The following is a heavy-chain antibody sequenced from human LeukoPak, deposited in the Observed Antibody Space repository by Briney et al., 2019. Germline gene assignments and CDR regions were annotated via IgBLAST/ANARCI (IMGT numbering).Heavy chain of an antibody. CDR3: AKVTAVAGKGYYFDY. Sequence: GGSLRLSCAASGFTFSNYAMSWVGQAPEKGLEWVSEISGSGGSTYYADSVKGQFTISRDNSKNTLYLQMNSLRAEDTALYYCAKVTAVAGKGYYFDYWGQGTLVTVSS. J-gene: IGHJ4*02. CDR2: ISGSGGST. CDR1: GFTFSNYA. V-gene: IGHV3-23*01. D-gene: IGHD6-19*01.